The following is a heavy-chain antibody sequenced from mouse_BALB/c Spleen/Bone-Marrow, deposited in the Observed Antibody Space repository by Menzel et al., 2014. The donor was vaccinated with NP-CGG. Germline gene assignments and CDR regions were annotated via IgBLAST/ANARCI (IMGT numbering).Heavy chain of an antibody. J-gene: IGHJ4*01. CDR3: ARLTPDYAMDY. CDR2: ISSCGSYT. Sequence: EVQLVESGGDLVKPGGSLKLSCAASGFTFSNYGMSWVRQTPDKRLEWVATISSCGSYTYFPDSVKGRFTISRDNAKNPLYLQMNSLKSEDAAMYYCARLTPDYAMDYWGQGTSVTVSS. CDR1: GFTFSNYG. D-gene: IGHD1-3*01. V-gene: IGHV5-6*01.